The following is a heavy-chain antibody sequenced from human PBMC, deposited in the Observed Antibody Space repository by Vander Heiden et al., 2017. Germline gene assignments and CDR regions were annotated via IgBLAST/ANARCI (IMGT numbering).Heavy chain of an antibody. CDR3: ATSMPPVDYYYSAMDV. J-gene: IGHJ6*02. CDR1: GYTLTELS. V-gene: IGHV1-24*01. CDR2: FDPEDGQP. D-gene: IGHD2-2*01. Sequence: HVQLVQSGAEVKKPGASVKVSCKVSGYTLTELSMHWVRQAPGKGLEWMGGFDPEDGQPIYAQKCQGRVTMTGDTSTDIADMELSRLRSEEKAVYYCATSMPPVDYYYSAMDVWVQGTTVTVSS.